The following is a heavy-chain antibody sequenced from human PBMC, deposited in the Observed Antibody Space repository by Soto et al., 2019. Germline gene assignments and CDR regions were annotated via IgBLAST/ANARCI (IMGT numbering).Heavy chain of an antibody. D-gene: IGHD6-6*01. J-gene: IGHJ4*02. CDR3: ARTSRFDS. CDR1: GGSISSSNW. CDR2: INHSGST. Sequence: SLTCAVSGGSISSSNWWSCVRQPPGKGLEWIGQINHSGSTNYNPSLKSRVTISVDTSKNQFSLKLSSVTAADTAVYYCARTSRFDSWGQGTLVTVSS. V-gene: IGHV4-4*02.